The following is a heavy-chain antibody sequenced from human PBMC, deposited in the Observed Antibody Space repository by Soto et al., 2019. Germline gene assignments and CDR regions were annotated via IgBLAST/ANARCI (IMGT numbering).Heavy chain of an antibody. J-gene: IGHJ3*02. D-gene: IGHD4-17*01. Sequence: SQTLSLTCAISGDSVSTNSAAWNWIRQSPSRGLEWPGRTYYRSKWYNDYAVSVKSRITINPDTSKNQFSLQLNSVTPEDTAVYYCAKTRLPSDAFDIWGQGTMVTVSS. V-gene: IGHV6-1*01. CDR1: GDSVSTNSAA. CDR3: AKTRLPSDAFDI. CDR2: TYYRSKWYN.